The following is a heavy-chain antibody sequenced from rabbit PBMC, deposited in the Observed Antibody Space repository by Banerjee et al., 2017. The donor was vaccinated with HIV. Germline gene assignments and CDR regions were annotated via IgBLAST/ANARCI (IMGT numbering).Heavy chain of an antibody. CDR1: GFDFSSGYG. J-gene: IGHJ4*01. CDR3: ARDLAGVIGWNFGL. D-gene: IGHD4-1*01. Sequence: QSLEESGGDLVKPGASLTLTCTASGFDFSSGYGMCWVRQAPGKGLEWIGTIYAGSSGSAYYASWVNGRFTISKTSSTTVTLQMTSLTAADTATYFCARDLAGVIGWNFGLWGPGTLVTVS. CDR2: IYAGSSGSA. V-gene: IGHV1S40*01.